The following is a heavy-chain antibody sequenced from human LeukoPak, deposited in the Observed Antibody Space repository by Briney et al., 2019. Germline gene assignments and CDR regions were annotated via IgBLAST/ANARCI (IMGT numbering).Heavy chain of an antibody. D-gene: IGHD3-3*01. CDR2: ISWDGYST. Sequence: GGSLRLSCAASGFTLDDYTMHWVRQAPGKGLEWVSLISWDGYSTYYADSVRGRFTISRDDSKNSLYLQMNSLRTEDTAFYYCAKDTGGLRFLEWLGYFDYWGQGTLVTVSS. CDR3: AKDTGGLRFLEWLGYFDY. CDR1: GFTLDDYT. V-gene: IGHV3-43*01. J-gene: IGHJ4*02.